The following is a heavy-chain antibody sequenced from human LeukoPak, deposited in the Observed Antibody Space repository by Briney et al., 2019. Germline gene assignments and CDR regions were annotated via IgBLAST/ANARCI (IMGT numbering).Heavy chain of an antibody. Sequence: ASVKVSCKDSGYTFTGYYMHWVRQAPGQGLEWMGWISAYNGNTNYAQKFQGRVIMTTDTLTSTAYMELMSLRSDDTAVYYCARFLIGGGSPHYFDYWGQGTLVTVSS. CDR1: GYTFTGYY. CDR3: ARFLIGGGSPHYFDY. J-gene: IGHJ4*02. V-gene: IGHV1-18*04. CDR2: ISAYNGNT. D-gene: IGHD2-15*01.